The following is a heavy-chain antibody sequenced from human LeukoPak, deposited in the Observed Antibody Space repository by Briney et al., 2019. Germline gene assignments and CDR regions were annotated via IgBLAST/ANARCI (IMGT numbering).Heavy chain of an antibody. CDR1: GFTFDDYA. J-gene: IGHJ4*02. Sequence: GGSLRLSCAASGFTFDDYAMHWVRQAPGKGLEWVSGISWNSGSIGYADSVKGRFTISRDNAKNSLYLQMNSLRAEDTALYYCAKAPHPNYYGSGWYFDYWGQGTLVTVSS. V-gene: IGHV3-9*01. CDR2: ISWNSGSI. D-gene: IGHD3-10*01. CDR3: AKAPHPNYYGSGWYFDY.